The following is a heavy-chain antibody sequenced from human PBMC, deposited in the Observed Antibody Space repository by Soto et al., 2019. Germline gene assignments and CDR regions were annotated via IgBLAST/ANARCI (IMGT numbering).Heavy chain of an antibody. V-gene: IGHV4-30-2*01. D-gene: IGHD4-17*01. CDR2: INHSGST. Sequence: PSETLSLTCAVSGGSISSGGYSWSWIRQPPGKGLEWIGYINHSGSTNYNPSLKSRVTISVDTSKNQFSLKLSSVTAADTAVYYCARLSPPMTTVVNWFDPWGQGTLVTVSS. CDR1: GGSISSGGYS. J-gene: IGHJ5*02. CDR3: ARLSPPMTTVVNWFDP.